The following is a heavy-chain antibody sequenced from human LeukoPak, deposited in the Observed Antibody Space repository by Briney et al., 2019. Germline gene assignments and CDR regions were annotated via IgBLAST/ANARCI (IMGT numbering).Heavy chain of an antibody. D-gene: IGHD6-13*01. CDR3: ARDREGEQQLVLYY. J-gene: IGHJ4*02. CDR1: GGTFSSYA. V-gene: IGHV1-2*02. CDR2: INPNSGGT. Sequence: ASVKVSCKASGGTFSSYAISWVRQAPGQGLEWMGWINPNSGGTNYAQKFQGRVTMTRDTSISTAYMELSSLRSEDTAVYYCARDREGEQQLVLYYWGQGTLVTVSS.